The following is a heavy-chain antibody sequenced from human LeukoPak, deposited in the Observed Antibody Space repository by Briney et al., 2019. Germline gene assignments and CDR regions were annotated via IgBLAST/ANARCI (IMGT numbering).Heavy chain of an antibody. J-gene: IGHJ6*03. D-gene: IGHD3-10*01. Sequence: GGSLRLSCAASGFTFSSYWMSWVRQAPGKGLEWVSSISSSSSYICYADSVKGRFTISRDNAKNSLYLQMNSLRAEDTAVYYCARAPKITMVRGGNYYYYMDVWGKGTTVTVSS. CDR3: ARAPKITMVRGGNYYYYMDV. CDR2: ISSSSSYI. V-gene: IGHV3-21*01. CDR1: GFTFSSYW.